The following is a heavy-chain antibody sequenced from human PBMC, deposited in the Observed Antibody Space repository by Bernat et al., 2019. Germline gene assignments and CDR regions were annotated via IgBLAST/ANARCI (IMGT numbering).Heavy chain of an antibody. V-gene: IGHV3-74*01. Sequence: EVQLVESGGDLIQPGVSLRLSCAASGFTFSGHWMHWVRQAPGKGLMWVSRIDTDGSTTTYADSVKGRFTMSRDNAKNTLYLQMNSLRVEDTAVYYCARGGDYYDSSGYCDYWGLGTLVTVSS. CDR3: ARGGDYYDSSGYCDY. D-gene: IGHD3-22*01. CDR2: IDTDGSTT. CDR1: GFTFSGHW. J-gene: IGHJ4*02.